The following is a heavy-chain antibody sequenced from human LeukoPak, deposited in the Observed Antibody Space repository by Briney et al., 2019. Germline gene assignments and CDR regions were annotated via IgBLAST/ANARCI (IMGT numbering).Heavy chain of an antibody. J-gene: IGHJ6*02. D-gene: IGHD4-17*01. V-gene: IGHV3-30-3*01. CDR2: ISYDGSNK. Sequence: GGSLRLPCAASGFTFSSYAMHWVRQAPGKGLEWVAVISYDGSNKYYADSVKGRFTISRDNSKNTLYLQMNSLRAEDTAVYYCARDYGDYDYYYYGMDVWGQGTTVTVSS. CDR1: GFTFSSYA. CDR3: ARDYGDYDYYYYGMDV.